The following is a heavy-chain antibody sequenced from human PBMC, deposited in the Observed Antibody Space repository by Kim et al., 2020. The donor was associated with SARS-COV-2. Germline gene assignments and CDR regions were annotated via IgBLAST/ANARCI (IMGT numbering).Heavy chain of an antibody. CDR2: ISYDGSNK. V-gene: IGHV3-30-3*01. J-gene: IGHJ6*02. D-gene: IGHD3-10*01. CDR1: GFTFSSYA. Sequence: GGSLRLSCAASGFTFSSYAMHWVRQAPGKGLEWVAVISYDGSNKYYADSVKGRFTISRDNSKNTLYLQMNSLRAEDTAVYYCARDLSTPPITMVRGYYGMDVWGQGTTVTVSS. CDR3: ARDLSTPPITMVRGYYGMDV.